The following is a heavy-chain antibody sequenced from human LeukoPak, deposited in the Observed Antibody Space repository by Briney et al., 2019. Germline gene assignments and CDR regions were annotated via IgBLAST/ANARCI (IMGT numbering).Heavy chain of an antibody. CDR1: GYTFTGYY. Sequence: GASVKVSCKASGYTFTGYYMHWVRQSPGQGLEWMGIINPSGGSTSYAQKFQGRVTMTRDTSTSTGYMELSSMRSEDTAVYYCARDMSPTYYYDSSGYYPFDYWGQRTLVTVSS. CDR2: INPSGGST. J-gene: IGHJ4*02. CDR3: ARDMSPTYYYDSSGYYPFDY. V-gene: IGHV1-46*01. D-gene: IGHD3-22*01.